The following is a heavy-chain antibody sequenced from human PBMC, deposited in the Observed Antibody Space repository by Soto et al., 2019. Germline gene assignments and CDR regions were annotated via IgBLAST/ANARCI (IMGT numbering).Heavy chain of an antibody. CDR2: IFHGGTT. V-gene: IGHV4-39*01. CDR3: ARRARVTQINNYFDS. J-gene: IGHJ5*01. Sequence: QLQLQESVPGLVKPPETLSLTCTVSGGSITSSSYYWGWIRQPPGKGLEWMGTIFHGGTTYYNPSLKTPVAISVDPSKNPFSLNLRSITAADPAMYYCARRARVTQINNYFDSWGPGTLVTVSS. CDR1: GGSITSSSYY. D-gene: IGHD5-18*01.